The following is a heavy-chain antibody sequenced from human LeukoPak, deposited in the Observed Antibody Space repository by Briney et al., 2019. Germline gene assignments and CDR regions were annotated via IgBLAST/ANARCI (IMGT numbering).Heavy chain of an antibody. V-gene: IGHV1-58*02. D-gene: IGHD3-3*01. CDR1: GFTFTSSA. Sequence: GASVKVSCKASGFTFTSSAMQWVRQARGQRVEWIGWIVVGSGNTNYAQKFQERVTITRDMSTSTAYMELSSLRSEDTAVYYCAADNPLSVLRFYHWGQGTLVTVSS. J-gene: IGHJ4*02. CDR3: AADNPLSVLRFYH. CDR2: IVVGSGNT.